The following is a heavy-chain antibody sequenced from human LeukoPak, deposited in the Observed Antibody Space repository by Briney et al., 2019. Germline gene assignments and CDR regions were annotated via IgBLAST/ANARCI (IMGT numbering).Heavy chain of an antibody. D-gene: IGHD3-3*01. Sequence: GGSLRLSCAASGFTFSSYAMHWVRQAPGKGLEWVAVISYDGSNKYYADSVKGRFTISRDNSKNTLYLQMNSLRAEDTAVYYCAKHYDFWSGSPFDYWGQGTLVTVSS. CDR1: GFTFSSYA. CDR2: ISYDGSNK. J-gene: IGHJ4*02. CDR3: AKHYDFWSGSPFDY. V-gene: IGHV3-30-3*02.